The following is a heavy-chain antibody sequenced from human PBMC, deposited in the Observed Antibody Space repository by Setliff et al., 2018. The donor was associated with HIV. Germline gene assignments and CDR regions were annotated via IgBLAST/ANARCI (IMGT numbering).Heavy chain of an antibody. D-gene: IGHD3-10*01. CDR2: MNRDGSEK. Sequence: GGSLRLSCAASGFSFRTYWMSWVRQAPGRGLEYVAGMNRDGSEKGYADSVKGRFSISRDNAKNSLYLQMSSLRTEDTAVYFCARDPAFGAFDIWGQGTMVTVSS. J-gene: IGHJ3*02. V-gene: IGHV3-7*04. CDR3: ARDPAFGAFDI. CDR1: GFSFRTYW.